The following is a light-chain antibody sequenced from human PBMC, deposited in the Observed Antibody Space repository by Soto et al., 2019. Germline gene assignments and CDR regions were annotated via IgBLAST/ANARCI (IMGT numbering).Light chain of an antibody. V-gene: IGLV1-44*01. CDR3: AAWDDSLNGQVV. Sequence: QSVLTQPPSASGTPGQRVTISCSGRSSNIGSNTVNWYQQLPGTAPKLLIYSNNQRPSGVPDRFSGSKSGSSASLAISGLQSEDEADSYCAAWDDSLNGQVVFGGGTKVTVL. CDR2: SNN. CDR1: SSNIGSNT. J-gene: IGLJ3*02.